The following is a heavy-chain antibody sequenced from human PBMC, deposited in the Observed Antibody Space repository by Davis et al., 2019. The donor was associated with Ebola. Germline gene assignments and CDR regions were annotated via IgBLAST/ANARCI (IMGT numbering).Heavy chain of an antibody. Sequence: MPSETLSLTCAVYGGSFSGYYWSWIRQPPGKGLEWIGEMDHSGNTNYNPSLKSRVTISIDTSNNQFSLKLTSVTAADTALYYCARQGGPETTLDSWGRGRLVTVSS. J-gene: IGHJ4*02. V-gene: IGHV4-34*01. CDR1: GGSFSGYY. CDR2: MDHSGNT. CDR3: ARQGGPETTLDS. D-gene: IGHD1-14*01.